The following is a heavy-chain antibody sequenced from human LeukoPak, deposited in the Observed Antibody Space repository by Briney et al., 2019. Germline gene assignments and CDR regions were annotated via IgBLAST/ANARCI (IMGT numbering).Heavy chain of an antibody. CDR1: GFTFSSYA. V-gene: IGHV3-23*01. J-gene: IGHJ4*02. CDR3: AKGRYYYGSGSYLIDY. Sequence: GGSLRLSCAASGFTFSSYAMSWVRPAPGKGLEWVSAISGSGGSTYYADSVKGRFTSSRDNSKNTVDLQMNSLRAEDTAVYYCAKGRYYYGSGSYLIDYWGQGTLVTVSS. D-gene: IGHD3-10*01. CDR2: ISGSGGST.